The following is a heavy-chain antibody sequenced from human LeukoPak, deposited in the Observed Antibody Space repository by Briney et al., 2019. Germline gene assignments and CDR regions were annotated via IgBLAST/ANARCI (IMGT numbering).Heavy chain of an antibody. Sequence: GGSLRLSCAASGFTFSNAWMSWVRQAPGKGLEWIGRIKSKTDGGTTDYAAPVKGRFTIPRDDSKNTLYLQMNSLKTEDTAVYYCTTDYYDSSGLSDIFDYWGQGTLVTVSS. CDR3: TTDYYDSSGLSDIFDY. D-gene: IGHD3-22*01. J-gene: IGHJ4*02. CDR2: IKSKTDGGTT. CDR1: GFTFSNAW. V-gene: IGHV3-15*01.